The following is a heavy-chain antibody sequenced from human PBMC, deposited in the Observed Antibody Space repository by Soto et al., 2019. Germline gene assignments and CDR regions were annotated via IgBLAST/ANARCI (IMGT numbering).Heavy chain of an antibody. Sequence: QVQLVQSGAEVKKPGASVKVSCKASGYTFTSYDINWVRQATGQGLEWMGWMNPNSGNTGYAQKFQGRVTMTRNTSISTAYMEPSSQRSEDTAVYYCARGGTYYDFWSGYYRSHYYYYYGMDVWGQGTTVTVSS. J-gene: IGHJ6*02. V-gene: IGHV1-8*01. D-gene: IGHD3-3*01. CDR2: MNPNSGNT. CDR3: ARGGTYYDFWSGYYRSHYYYYYGMDV. CDR1: GYTFTSYD.